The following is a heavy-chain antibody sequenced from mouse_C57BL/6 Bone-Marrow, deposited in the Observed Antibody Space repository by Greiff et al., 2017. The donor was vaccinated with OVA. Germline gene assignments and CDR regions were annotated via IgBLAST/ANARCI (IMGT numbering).Heavy chain of an antibody. D-gene: IGHD1-1*01. J-gene: IGHJ2*01. Sequence: QVQLQQPGAELVKPGASVKLSCKASGYTFTSYWMHWVKQRPGQGLEWIGMIRPNSGSTNYNEKFKSKATLTVDKSSSTAYMQLSSRTTEDSAVYYCATTVVVDYWGQGTTLTVSS. CDR3: ATTVVVDY. V-gene: IGHV1-64*01. CDR2: IRPNSGST. CDR1: GYTFTSYW.